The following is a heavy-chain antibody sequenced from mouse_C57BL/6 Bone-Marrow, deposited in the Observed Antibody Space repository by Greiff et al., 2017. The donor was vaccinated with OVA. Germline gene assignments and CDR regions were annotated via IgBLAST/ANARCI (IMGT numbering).Heavy chain of an antibody. CDR3: TTFDYDEVFAY. Sequence: EVQLQQSGAELVRPGASVKLSCTASGFNIKDDYMHWVKQRPEQGLEWIGWIDPEDGDTEYASKFQGKATITADTSSNTAYLQLSSLTSEDTAVYYCTTFDYDEVFAYWGQGTLVTVSA. D-gene: IGHD2-4*01. CDR1: GFNIKDDY. V-gene: IGHV14-4*01. J-gene: IGHJ3*01. CDR2: IDPEDGDT.